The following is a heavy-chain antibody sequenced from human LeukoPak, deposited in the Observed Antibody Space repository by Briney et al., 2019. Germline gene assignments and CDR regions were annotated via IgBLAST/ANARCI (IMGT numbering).Heavy chain of an antibody. CDR1: GGSFSGYY. CDR2: INHSGST. J-gene: IGHJ4*02. V-gene: IGHV4-34*01. D-gene: IGHD3-22*01. CDR3: ARGLGSSSGYSLDY. Sequence: PSETLSLTCAVYGGSFSGYYWSWIRQPPGKGLEWIGEINHSGSTNYNTSLKSRVTISVDTSKNQFSLKLSSVTAADTAVYYCARGLGSSSGYSLDYWGQGTLVTVSS.